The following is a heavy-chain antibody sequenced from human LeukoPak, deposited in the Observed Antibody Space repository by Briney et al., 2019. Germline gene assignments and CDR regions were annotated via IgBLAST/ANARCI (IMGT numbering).Heavy chain of an antibody. V-gene: IGHV3-20*04. CDR3: ARDRLAVADIYYMDV. Sequence: GGSLRLSCAASGFTFDDYGMSWVRQAPGKGLEWVSGINWNGGSTGYADSVKGRFTISRDNAKNSLYLQMNSLRAEDTAVYYCARDRLAVADIYYMDVWGKGTTVTVSS. J-gene: IGHJ6*03. CDR1: GFTFDDYG. CDR2: INWNGGST. D-gene: IGHD6-19*01.